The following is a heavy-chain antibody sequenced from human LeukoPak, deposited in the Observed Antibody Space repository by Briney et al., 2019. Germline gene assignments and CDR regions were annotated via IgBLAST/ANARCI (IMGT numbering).Heavy chain of an antibody. Sequence: SETLSLTCAVYGGSFSGYYWSWIRQPPGKGLEWIGEINHSGSTNYNQSLKSRVTISVDTSKNQFSLKLSSVTAADTAVYYCARLSSGWPYYFDYWGQGTLVTVSS. CDR2: INHSGST. D-gene: IGHD6-19*01. CDR3: ARLSSGWPYYFDY. J-gene: IGHJ4*02. V-gene: IGHV4-34*01. CDR1: GGSFSGYY.